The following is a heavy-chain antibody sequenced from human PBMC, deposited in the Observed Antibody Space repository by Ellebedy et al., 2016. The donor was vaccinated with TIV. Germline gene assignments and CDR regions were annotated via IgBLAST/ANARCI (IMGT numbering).Heavy chain of an antibody. Sequence: GESLKISCAASGFTFSSYWMHWVRQAPGKRLVWVSHINSDGSSTSYADSVKGRFTISRDNAKNTLYLQMNSLRAEDTAVYYCARDEPTTIAAADYYYGMDVWGQGTTVTVSS. V-gene: IGHV3-74*01. D-gene: IGHD6-13*01. CDR3: ARDEPTTIAAADYYYGMDV. CDR1: GFTFSSYW. J-gene: IGHJ6*02. CDR2: INSDGSST.